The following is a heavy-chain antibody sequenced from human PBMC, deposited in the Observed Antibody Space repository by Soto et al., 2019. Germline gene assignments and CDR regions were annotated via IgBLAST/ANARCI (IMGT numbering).Heavy chain of an antibody. V-gene: IGHV3-53*01. CDR2: IYSGGST. D-gene: IGHD5-18*01. CDR1: GFTVSSNY. J-gene: IGHJ4*02. CDR3: ASLGYSYCYHFDY. Sequence: EVQLVESGGGLIQPGGSLRLSCAASGFTVSSNYMSWVRQAPGKGLEWVSVIYSGGSTYYADSVKGRVTISRDNSKNTLYLQMNRLGAEDTAVYYCASLGYSYCYHFDYWGQGTLVTVSS.